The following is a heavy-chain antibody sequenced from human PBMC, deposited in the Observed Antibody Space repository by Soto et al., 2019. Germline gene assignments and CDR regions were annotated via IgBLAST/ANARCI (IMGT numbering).Heavy chain of an antibody. J-gene: IGHJ4*02. CDR2: ISSTGSGT. V-gene: IGHV3-48*03. CDR1: GFTFSSYE. CDR3: VRDLHEPLPADVLQVAN. D-gene: IGHD1-1*01. Sequence: EVQLVESGGDLVQPGGSLRLSCAASGFTFSSYEMHWVRQAPGKGLEWISYISSTGSGTHYADSVKGRFTISRDNARNSLSLQMNCLRAEDTAIYYCVRDLHEPLPADVLQVANWGQGTQVTVSS.